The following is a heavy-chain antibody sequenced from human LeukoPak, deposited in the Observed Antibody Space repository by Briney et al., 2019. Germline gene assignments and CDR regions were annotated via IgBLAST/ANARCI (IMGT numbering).Heavy chain of an antibody. D-gene: IGHD2-2*01. V-gene: IGHV1-69*13. CDR1: GYTFTSSD. CDR2: IIPIFGTA. Sequence: ASVKVSCKASGYTFTSSDISWVRQAPGQGLEWMGGIIPIFGTANYAQKFQGRVTITADESTSTAYMELSSLRSEDTAVYYCAAFDMPDYWGQGTLVTVSS. CDR3: AAFDMPDY. J-gene: IGHJ4*02.